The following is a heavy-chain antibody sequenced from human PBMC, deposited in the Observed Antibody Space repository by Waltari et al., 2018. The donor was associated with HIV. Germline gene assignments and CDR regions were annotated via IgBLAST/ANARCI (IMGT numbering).Heavy chain of an antibody. V-gene: IGHV1-2*04. CDR2: INPDNGDT. CDR1: ESTFTTSH. CDR3: ARALSTTWHNLDY. D-gene: IGHD2-2*01. Sequence: VQLIQSGAEMKQPAASMKVSCKASESTFTTSHLTSFRQAPGEGLAWMGWINPDNGDTQYAQKFQGWVSMTRDTSINTAYMNLTRLRSEDSAVYYCARALSTTWHNLDYWGQGTLVTVSS. J-gene: IGHJ4*02.